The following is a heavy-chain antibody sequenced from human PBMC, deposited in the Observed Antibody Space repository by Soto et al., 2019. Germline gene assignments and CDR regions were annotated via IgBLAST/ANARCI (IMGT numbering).Heavy chain of an antibody. J-gene: IGHJ4*02. Sequence: QAHLLQSGTEVKMPGDSVQVSCKASGFVSTNHNFHWVRQAPGKCLEWLGRINAGTGNPQYSQNFQGTVTLTSDPSASTAFLELTNRRSEARAMYWRASDYGSNWRLWGQGTLVSVSA. CDR2: INAGTGNP. CDR3: ASDYGSNWRL. CDR1: GFVSTNHN. D-gene: IGHD6-19*01. V-gene: IGHV1-3*01.